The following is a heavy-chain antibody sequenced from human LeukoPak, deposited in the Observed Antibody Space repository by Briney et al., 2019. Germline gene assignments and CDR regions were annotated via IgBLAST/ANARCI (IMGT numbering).Heavy chain of an antibody. Sequence: SETLSLTCAVHGGSFSGYYWSWIRQPPGKPLEWIGSIYSSGSTYYNPSLKSRVIIIIDTPKNHFSLTLSSVTAADTAMYYCARSDGYGLVGIWGQGTMVTVSS. D-gene: IGHD3-10*01. CDR1: GGSFSGYY. J-gene: IGHJ3*02. V-gene: IGHV4-34*01. CDR3: ARSDGYGLVGI. CDR2: IYSSGST.